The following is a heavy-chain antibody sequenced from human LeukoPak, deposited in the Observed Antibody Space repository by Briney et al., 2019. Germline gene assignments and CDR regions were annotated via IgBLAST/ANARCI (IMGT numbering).Heavy chain of an antibody. CDR2: IIPIFGTA. V-gene: IGHV1-69*13. Sequence: SVKVSCKASGGTFSSYAISWVRQAPGQGLEWMGGIIPIFGTANYAQKFQGRVTITADESTSTAYMELSSLRSEDTAVYYCAGIPSLWFGELFHYYYHGMDVWGQGTTVTVSS. CDR3: AGIPSLWFGELFHYYYHGMDV. D-gene: IGHD3-10*01. CDR1: GGTFSSYA. J-gene: IGHJ6*02.